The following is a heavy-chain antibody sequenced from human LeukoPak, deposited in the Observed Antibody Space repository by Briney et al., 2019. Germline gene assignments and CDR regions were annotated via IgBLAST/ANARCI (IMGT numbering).Heavy chain of an antibody. D-gene: IGHD3-10*01. CDR1: GYSFTSCW. J-gene: IGHJ6*03. Sequence: GESLKISCKGSGYSFTSCWIAWVRQMPGKGLEWMGIIYPGDSDTRYSPSFQGQVTISADKSISTAYLQWSSLKASDTAMYYCARHGVYYYGSGSHYYYYYMDVWGKGTTVTVSS. CDR2: IYPGDSDT. CDR3: ARHGVYYYGSGSHYYYYYMDV. V-gene: IGHV5-51*01.